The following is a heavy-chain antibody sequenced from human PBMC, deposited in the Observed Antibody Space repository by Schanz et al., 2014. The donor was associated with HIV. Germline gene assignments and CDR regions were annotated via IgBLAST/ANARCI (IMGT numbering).Heavy chain of an antibody. J-gene: IGHJ5*02. CDR2: ISYDGSNQ. Sequence: QVQLVESGGGVVQPGRSLRLSCAASGFTFSSYAMHWVRQAPGKGLEWVAVISYDGSNQYYADSVKGRFTISRDNSKNTLYLQMNSLRAEDTAVYYCARDRISTVGAPHFDPWGQGTLVTVSS. CDR3: ARDRISTVGAPHFDP. V-gene: IGHV3-30-3*01. D-gene: IGHD1-26*01. CDR1: GFTFSSYA.